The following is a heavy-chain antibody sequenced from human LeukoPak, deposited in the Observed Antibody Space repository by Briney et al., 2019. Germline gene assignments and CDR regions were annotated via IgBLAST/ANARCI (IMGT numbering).Heavy chain of an antibody. D-gene: IGHD2-15*01. V-gene: IGHV3-7*01. CDR3: ARAREAPANVFPDH. Sequence: GWSLTVSCAASGFTFSRYWMTWVRQSPGKGLEWVANINQDGSEKYYGDSVTGRFTISRDNAENSLFLQMNSLRADDTGVYYCARAREAPANVFPDHWGQGVVVTVSS. J-gene: IGHJ4*02. CDR2: INQDGSEK. CDR1: GFTFSRYW.